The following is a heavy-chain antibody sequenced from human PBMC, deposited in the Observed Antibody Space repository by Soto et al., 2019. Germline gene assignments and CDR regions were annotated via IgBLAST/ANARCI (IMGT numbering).Heavy chain of an antibody. CDR2: IRGSGGST. D-gene: IGHD4-17*01. CDR3: EGRIGADYAY. Sequence: EVQLLESGGGLVQPGGSLRLSCAASGFTFSNYAMNWVRQAPGKGLEWVAGIRGSGGSTYYANSVKGRFTISRDNSNDTLYLQMNSRRAEDTSVYYCEGRIGADYAYWGQGTLVTVSS. J-gene: IGHJ4*02. CDR1: GFTFSNYA. V-gene: IGHV3-23*01.